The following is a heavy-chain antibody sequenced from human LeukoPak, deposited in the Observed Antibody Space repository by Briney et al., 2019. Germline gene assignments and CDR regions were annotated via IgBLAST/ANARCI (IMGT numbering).Heavy chain of an antibody. Sequence: GGSLRLSCAASGFTISSFSMNWVRQAPGKGLEWVSAISGSGGSTYYADSVKGRFTISRDNSKNTLYLQMNSLRAEDTAVYYCAKVNRARAVTTFMTPRSTYYFDYWGQGTLVTVSS. CDR3: AKVNRARAVTTFMTPRSTYYFDY. V-gene: IGHV3-23*01. J-gene: IGHJ4*02. CDR2: ISGSGGST. D-gene: IGHD4-17*01. CDR1: GFTISSFS.